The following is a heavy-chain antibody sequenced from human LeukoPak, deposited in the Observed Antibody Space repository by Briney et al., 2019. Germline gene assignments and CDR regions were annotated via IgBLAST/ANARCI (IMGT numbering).Heavy chain of an antibody. CDR3: ARDGGMTTGEYYFDY. CDR1: GYTFTGYY. J-gene: IGHJ4*02. Sequence: GASVKVSCKASGYTFTGYYMHWVRQAPGQGLEWMGWINPNSGGTNYAQKFQGRVTMTRDTSISTAYMELSRLRSDDTAVYYCARDGGMTTGEYYFDYWGQGTLVTVSS. V-gene: IGHV1-2*02. CDR2: INPNSGGT. D-gene: IGHD4-17*01.